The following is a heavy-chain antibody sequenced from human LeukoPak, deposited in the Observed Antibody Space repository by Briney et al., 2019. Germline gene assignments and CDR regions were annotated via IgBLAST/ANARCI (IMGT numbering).Heavy chain of an antibody. Sequence: GGSLRLSCAASGFTFTSSGFHWVRQAPGKGLEWVALIWYDGSNKYYADSVKGRFTVSRDNSKNTVYLQMNSLRAEDTAVYYCARAVFAGDLLTGYWYFDLWGRGTLVTVSS. V-gene: IGHV3-33*01. CDR1: GFTFTSSG. D-gene: IGHD1-20*01. CDR3: ARAVFAGDLLTGYWYFDL. CDR2: IWYDGSNK. J-gene: IGHJ2*01.